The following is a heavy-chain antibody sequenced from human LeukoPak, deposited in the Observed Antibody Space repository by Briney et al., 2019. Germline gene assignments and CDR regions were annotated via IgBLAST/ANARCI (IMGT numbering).Heavy chain of an antibody. D-gene: IGHD6-19*01. V-gene: IGHV3-30-3*01. CDR3: ARDSDSSGWTDVDNFDY. Sequence: GGSLRLSCAASGFTFSSYAMHWVRQAPGKGLEWVAVISYDGSNKNYADSVKGRFTISRDNSKNTLYLQMNSLRAEDTAVYYCARDSDSSGWTDVDNFDYWGQGTLVTVSS. CDR2: ISYDGSNK. J-gene: IGHJ4*02. CDR1: GFTFSSYA.